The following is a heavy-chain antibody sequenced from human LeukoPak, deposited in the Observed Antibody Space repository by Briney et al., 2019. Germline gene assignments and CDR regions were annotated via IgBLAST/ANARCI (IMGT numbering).Heavy chain of an antibody. CDR3: ARHEYSGSYYGLSWFDP. CDR1: GGSISSSGYY. V-gene: IGHV4-39*01. D-gene: IGHD1-26*01. Sequence: PSQTLSLTCTVSGGSISSSGYYWGWIRQPPGKGLEWIASIYYSGSTYYNPSLKSRVTISVDTSKNQLSLKLSSLTAADTAVYYCARHEYSGSYYGLSWFDPWGQGTLVTVSS. J-gene: IGHJ5*02. CDR2: IYYSGST.